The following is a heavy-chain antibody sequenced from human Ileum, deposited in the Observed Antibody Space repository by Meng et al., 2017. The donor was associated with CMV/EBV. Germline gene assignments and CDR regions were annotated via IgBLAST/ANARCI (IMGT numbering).Heavy chain of an antibody. J-gene: IGHJ4*02. Sequence: QVQLQQGGGGLLKPSETLSLTCAVYGGSFSGYYWSWIRQPPGKGLEWIAEVSHSGVTNYNPSLKSRVTISIDTSKNQFSLHLSSVTAADTAVYYCAREPPFVPADSWGQGTLVTVSS. V-gene: IGHV4-34*02. D-gene: IGHD2-21*01. CDR2: VSHSGVT. CDR1: GGSFSGYY. CDR3: AREPPFVPADS.